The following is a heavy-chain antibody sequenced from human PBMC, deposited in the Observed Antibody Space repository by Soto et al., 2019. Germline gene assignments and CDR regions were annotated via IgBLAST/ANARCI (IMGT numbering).Heavy chain of an antibody. Sequence: GGSLRLSCAVSGFTFGSHWMHWVRQAPGKGLVWVSRINSDGSSTNYADSVKGRFTISRDNAKKTLYLQMNSLRADDTAVYYCARDSSPYYDFWSGFYTYFDYWGQGALVTVSS. CDR1: GFTFGSHW. D-gene: IGHD3-3*01. V-gene: IGHV3-74*01. J-gene: IGHJ4*02. CDR2: INSDGSST. CDR3: ARDSSPYYDFWSGFYTYFDY.